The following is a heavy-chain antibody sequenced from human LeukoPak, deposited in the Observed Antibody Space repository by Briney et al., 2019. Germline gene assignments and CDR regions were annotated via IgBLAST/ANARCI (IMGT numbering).Heavy chain of an antibody. D-gene: IGHD3-9*01. CDR2: IYYSGST. CDR3: AGILRYFDWSAY. V-gene: IGHV4-39*01. Sequence: SETLSLTCTVSGGSISSYYWGWIRQPPGKGLEWIGSIYYSGSTYYNPSLKSRVTISVDTSKNQFSLKLSSVTAADTAVYYCAGILRYFDWSAYWGQGTLVTVSS. J-gene: IGHJ4*02. CDR1: GGSISSYY.